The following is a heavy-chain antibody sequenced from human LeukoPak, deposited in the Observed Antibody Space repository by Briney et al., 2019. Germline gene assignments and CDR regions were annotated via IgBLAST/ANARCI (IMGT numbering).Heavy chain of an antibody. CDR1: GFTFSDYY. V-gene: IGHV3-11*04. CDR2: ISSSGSTI. Sequence: GGSLRLSCAASGFTFSDYYMSWIRQAPGKGLEWVSYISSSGSTIYYADSVKGRFSISRDNAKNSLYLQMDSLRAEDTAVYYCARDLGTVVEPGADFDYWGQGTLVTVSS. J-gene: IGHJ4*02. CDR3: ARDLGTVVEPGADFDY. D-gene: IGHD2-2*03.